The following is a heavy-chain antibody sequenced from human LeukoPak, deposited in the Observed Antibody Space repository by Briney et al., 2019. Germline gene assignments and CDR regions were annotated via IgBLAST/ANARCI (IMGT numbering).Heavy chain of an antibody. Sequence: PSETLSLTCTVSGDSINSGDYYWTWIRQPAGKGLEWVGRIYSSGNTNYNPSLKSRVTISVDTSKNQFSLKLSSVTAADTAVYYCARSKWGADSWGQGTLVTVSS. V-gene: IGHV4-61*02. J-gene: IGHJ5*01. CDR1: GDSINSGDYY. D-gene: IGHD3-16*01. CDR2: IYSSGNT. CDR3: ARSKWGADS.